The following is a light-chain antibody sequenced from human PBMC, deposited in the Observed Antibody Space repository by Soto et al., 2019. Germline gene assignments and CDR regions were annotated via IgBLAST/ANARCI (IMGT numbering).Light chain of an antibody. CDR3: QQYNSYSYT. Sequence: GDRFTITCRASQSISYWLAWYQQKPGNAPKLLIYAASSLESGVPSRFSGSGSGTEFTLPISSLQPDDFATYYCQQYNSYSYTFGQGTRLEIK. V-gene: IGKV1-5*01. CDR2: AAS. CDR1: QSISYW. J-gene: IGKJ5*01.